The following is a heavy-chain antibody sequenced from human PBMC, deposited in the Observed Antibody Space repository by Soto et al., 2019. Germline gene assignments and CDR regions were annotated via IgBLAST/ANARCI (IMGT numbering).Heavy chain of an antibody. CDR1: GDSVNSEHYY. Sequence: VQLRESGPGLVKPSGTLSLTCSVSGDSVNSEHYYWTWIRQSPGKGLEWIGYAHSGGRTNYNPSLKSRVTISLDTPVNQFSLQLTSVTAADTAVYYCAREIRGYSRALDYWGQGTLVTVSS. D-gene: IGHD5-18*01. V-gene: IGHV4-61*01. CDR2: AHSGGRT. J-gene: IGHJ4*02. CDR3: AREIRGYSRALDY.